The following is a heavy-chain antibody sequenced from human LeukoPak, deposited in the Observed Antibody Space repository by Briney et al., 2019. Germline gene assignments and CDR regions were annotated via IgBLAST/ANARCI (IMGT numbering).Heavy chain of an antibody. CDR1: GVSISSYY. D-gene: IGHD5-24*01. Sequence: SETLSLTCTVSGVSISSYYWSWIRQPPGKGLEWVGYIYYSGSTNYNPSLKSRVTISVDTSKNQFSLKLSSVTAADTAVYYCARGDGYNQEIDYWGQGTLVTVSS. J-gene: IGHJ4*02. V-gene: IGHV4-59*01. CDR3: ARGDGYNQEIDY. CDR2: IYYSGST.